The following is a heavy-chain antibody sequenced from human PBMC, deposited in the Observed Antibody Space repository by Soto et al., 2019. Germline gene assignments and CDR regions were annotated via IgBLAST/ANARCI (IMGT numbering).Heavy chain of an antibody. D-gene: IGHD3-9*01. Sequence: PGGSLRLSCAASGFTFSSYAMSWVRQAPGKGLEWVSAISGSGGSTYYADSVKGRFTISRDNSKNTLYLQMNSLRAEDTAVYYCAKDTNVLRYFDWLLALDAFDIWGQGTMVTVSS. V-gene: IGHV3-23*01. CDR2: ISGSGGST. J-gene: IGHJ3*02. CDR1: GFTFSSYA. CDR3: AKDTNVLRYFDWLLALDAFDI.